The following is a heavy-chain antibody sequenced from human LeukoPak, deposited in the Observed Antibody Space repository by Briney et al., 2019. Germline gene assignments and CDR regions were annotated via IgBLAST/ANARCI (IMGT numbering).Heavy chain of an antibody. V-gene: IGHV4-34*01. CDR2: INHSGST. D-gene: IGHD3-22*01. J-gene: IGHJ5*02. CDR1: GGSFSGYY. Sequence: TSETLSLTCAVYGGSFSGYYWSWIRQPPGKGLEWIGEINHSGSTNYNPSLKSRVTISVDTSKNQFSLKLSSVTAADTAVYYCARAPRYNHYYHSTPRDNWFDPWGQGTLVTVSS. CDR3: ARAPRYNHYYHSTPRDNWFDP.